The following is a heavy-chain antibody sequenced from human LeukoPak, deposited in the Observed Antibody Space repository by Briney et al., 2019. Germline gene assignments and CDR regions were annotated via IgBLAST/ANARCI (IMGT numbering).Heavy chain of an antibody. Sequence: GPVKVSRKASGYTFTSYDINWVRQATGQGLEWMGWINPNSGGTNYAQKFQGRVTMTRDTSISTAYMELSRLRSDDTAVYYCARGYCSGGSCVLDYYYMDVWGKGTTVTVSS. D-gene: IGHD2-15*01. J-gene: IGHJ6*03. CDR3: ARGYCSGGSCVLDYYYMDV. CDR1: GYTFTSYD. V-gene: IGHV1-2*02. CDR2: INPNSGGT.